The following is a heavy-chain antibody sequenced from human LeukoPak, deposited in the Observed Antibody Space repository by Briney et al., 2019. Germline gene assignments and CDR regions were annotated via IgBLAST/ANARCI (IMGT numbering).Heavy chain of an antibody. Sequence: ASVKVSCKASGYTFTNYALHWVRQAPGQRLEWMGWIDAGSGNTKYSQEFQGRVTITRDTSASTAYMELSSLRFDDMGVYYCARRGPVAGLDYWGQGTLVTVSA. CDR3: ARRGPVAGLDY. D-gene: IGHD6-19*01. J-gene: IGHJ4*02. CDR1: GYTFTNYA. CDR2: IDAGSGNT. V-gene: IGHV1-3*03.